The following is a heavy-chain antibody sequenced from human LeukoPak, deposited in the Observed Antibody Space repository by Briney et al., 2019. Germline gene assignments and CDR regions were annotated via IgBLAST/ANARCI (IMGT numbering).Heavy chain of an antibody. D-gene: IGHD3-10*01. CDR1: GFTFSSYA. CDR3: AKDSWTMVRGVQNVILDY. CDR2: ISGSGGST. Sequence: GGSLRLSCAASGFTFSSYAMSWVRQAPGKGLEWVSAISGSGGSTYYADSVKGRFTISRDNSKNTLYLQMNSLRAEDTAVYYCAKDSWTMVRGVQNVILDYWGQGTLVTVSS. J-gene: IGHJ4*02. V-gene: IGHV3-23*01.